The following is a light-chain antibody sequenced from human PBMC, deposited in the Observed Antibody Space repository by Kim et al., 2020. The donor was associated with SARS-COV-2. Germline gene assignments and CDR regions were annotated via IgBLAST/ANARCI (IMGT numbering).Light chain of an antibody. V-gene: IGKV1-5*03. CDR3: QQYNSYSLT. J-gene: IGKJ4*01. CDR1: QSISSW. Sequence: ASVGDRVTIPCRASQSISSWLAWYQQKPGKAPKLLLYKASSLESGVPSRFSGSGSGTEFTLTISSLQPDDFATYYCQQYNSYSLTFGGGTKVDIK. CDR2: KAS.